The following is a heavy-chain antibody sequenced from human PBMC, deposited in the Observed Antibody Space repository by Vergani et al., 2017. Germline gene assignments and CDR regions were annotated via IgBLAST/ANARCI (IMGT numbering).Heavy chain of an antibody. CDR3: ANEGSANRIRGWLDH. D-gene: IGHD3-10*01. V-gene: IGHV3-30*02. CDR1: GFSVSNSG. J-gene: IGHJ4*02. CDR2: IQYDGSDI. Sequence: QVQLVESGGGVVQPGGFLRLSCVASGFSVSNSGMHWVRQTPGKGLEWVAFIQYDGSDIFYADFVEGRFTISRDNSKNSLYLQMRSLRLDDTAVYYCANEGSANRIRGWLDHWGQGALVTVSS.